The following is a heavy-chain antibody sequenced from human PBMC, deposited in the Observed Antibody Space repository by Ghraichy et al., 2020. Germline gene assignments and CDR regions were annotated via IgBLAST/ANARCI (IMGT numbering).Heavy chain of an antibody. Sequence: SQTLSLTCTVSGGTISSYYWSWIRQPAGKGLEWIGRIYTSGSTNYNPSLKSRVTMSVDTSKNQFSLKLSSVTAADTAVYYCARDRGSSTSGGLFGDYYYYGMDVWGQGTTVTVSS. CDR2: IYTSGST. CDR1: GGTISSYY. D-gene: IGHD2-2*01. CDR3: ARDRGSSTSGGLFGDYYYYGMDV. V-gene: IGHV4-4*07. J-gene: IGHJ6*02.